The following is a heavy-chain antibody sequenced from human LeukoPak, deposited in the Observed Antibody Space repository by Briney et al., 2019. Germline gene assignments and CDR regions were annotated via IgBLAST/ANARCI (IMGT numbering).Heavy chain of an antibody. D-gene: IGHD4-17*01. CDR2: ISNNGYTI. Sequence: GGSLRLSCAASGFTFSDNYMSWIRQAPGKGLEWVSYISNNGYTIYYADSVKGRFTISRDNAKKSLYLQMNSLRAEDTAVYYCAKTAMTTRRVGGSMDYWGQGTLVTVSS. CDR3: AKTAMTTRRVGGSMDY. J-gene: IGHJ4*02. V-gene: IGHV3-11*04. CDR1: GFTFSDNY.